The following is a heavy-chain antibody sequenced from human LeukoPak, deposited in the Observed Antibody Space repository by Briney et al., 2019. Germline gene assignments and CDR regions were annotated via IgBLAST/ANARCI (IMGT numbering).Heavy chain of an antibody. Sequence: GRSLRLSCAASGFTFSGAWMHWVRQAPGKGLMWVSRINDDGSSTRHADSVKGRFTISRDNAKNTLYLQMNSLRAEDTAVYYCARVSGPGMNEYYHLWGQGTLVTVSS. CDR2: INDDGSST. CDR3: ARVSGPGMNEYYHL. J-gene: IGHJ4*02. CDR1: GFTFSGAW. D-gene: IGHD2-2*01. V-gene: IGHV3-74*01.